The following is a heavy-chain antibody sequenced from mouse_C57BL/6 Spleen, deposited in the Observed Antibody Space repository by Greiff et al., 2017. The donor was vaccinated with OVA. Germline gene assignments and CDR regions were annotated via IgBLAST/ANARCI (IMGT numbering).Heavy chain of an antibody. CDR1: GFNIKDDY. CDR3: TAYGKDY. CDR2: IDPENGDT. V-gene: IGHV14-4*01. D-gene: IGHD2-1*01. Sequence: VQLQQSGAELVRPGASVKLSCTASGFNIKDDYMHWVKQRPEQGLEWIGWIDPENGDTAYASKFQGKATITADTSSNTAYLQLSSLTSEDTAVYYCTAYGKDYWGQGTTLTVSS. J-gene: IGHJ2*01.